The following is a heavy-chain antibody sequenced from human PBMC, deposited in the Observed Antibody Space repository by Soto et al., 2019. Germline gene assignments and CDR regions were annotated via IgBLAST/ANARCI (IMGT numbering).Heavy chain of an antibody. CDR1: GGSISSGGDY. D-gene: IGHD2-15*01. J-gene: IGHJ6*02. Sequence: QVQLQESGPGLVKPSQTLSLTCTVSGGSISSGGDYWSRIRQHPGKGLEWIGYIYYSGSTYYNPSLKSRVTLSVDTSKNHFSLKLSSVTAADTAVYYCARATPYYYYGMDVWGQGTTVTVSS. CDR2: IYYSGST. CDR3: ARATPYYYYGMDV. V-gene: IGHV4-31*03.